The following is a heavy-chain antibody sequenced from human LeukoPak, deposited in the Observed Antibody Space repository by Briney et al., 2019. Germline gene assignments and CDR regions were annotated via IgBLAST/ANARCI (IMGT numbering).Heavy chain of an antibody. CDR2: IYYSGST. CDR1: GGSISSYY. V-gene: IGHV4-59*01. J-gene: IGHJ4*02. D-gene: IGHD6-13*01. CDR3: ARVGRADKRRFDY. Sequence: SETLSLTCTVSGGSISSYYWSWIRQPPGRGLEWIGYIYYSGSTNYNPSLKSRVTISVDTSKNQFSLKLSSVTAADTAVYYCARVGRADKRRFDYWGQGTLVTVSS.